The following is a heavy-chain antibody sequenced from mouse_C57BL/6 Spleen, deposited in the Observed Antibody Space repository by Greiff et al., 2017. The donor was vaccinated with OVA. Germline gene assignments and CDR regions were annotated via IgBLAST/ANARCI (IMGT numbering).Heavy chain of an antibody. CDR2: IDPSDSYT. V-gene: IGHV1-69*01. D-gene: IGHD1-1*01. Sequence: SGAELVMPGASVKLSCKASGYTFTSYWMHWVKQRPGQGLEWIGEIDPSDSYTNYNKKFKGKSTLTVDKSSSTAYMQLSSLTSEDSAVYYCAATGGECYYAIDYWGQGTSVTVSS. CDR1: GYTFTSYW. J-gene: IGHJ4*01. CDR3: AATGGECYYAIDY.